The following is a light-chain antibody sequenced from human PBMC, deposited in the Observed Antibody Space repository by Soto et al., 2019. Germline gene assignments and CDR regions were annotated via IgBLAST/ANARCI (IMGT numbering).Light chain of an antibody. V-gene: IGKV3-15*01. CDR2: GAS. Sequence: EIVMTQSPATLSVSPGERATLSCRASQSVRSSFLAWYQQKPGQAPSLLIYGASTRATGIPARFSGSGSGTEFTLTINSLQSEDFAVYYCQQYSNWPLTFGGGTKVEIK. CDR3: QQYSNWPLT. CDR1: QSVRSSF. J-gene: IGKJ4*01.